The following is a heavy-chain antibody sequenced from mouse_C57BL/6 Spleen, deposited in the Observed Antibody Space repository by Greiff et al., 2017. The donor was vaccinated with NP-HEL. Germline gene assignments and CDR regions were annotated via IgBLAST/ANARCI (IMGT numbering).Heavy chain of an antibody. Sequence: VQLQQSGPELVKPGASVKISCKASGYAFSSSWMNWVKQRPGKGLEWIGRIYPGDGDTNYNGKFKGKATLTADKSSSTAYMQLSSLTSEDSAVYFCAREGNGYDGFDYWGQGTTLTVSS. J-gene: IGHJ2*01. V-gene: IGHV1-82*01. CDR2: IYPGDGDT. CDR3: AREGNGYDGFDY. D-gene: IGHD2-2*01. CDR1: GYAFSSSW.